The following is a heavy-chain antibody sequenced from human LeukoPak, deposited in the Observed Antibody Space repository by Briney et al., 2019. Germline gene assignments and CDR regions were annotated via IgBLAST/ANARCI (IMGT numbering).Heavy chain of an antibody. CDR1: GGSISSYY. CDR2: INYSGST. J-gene: IGHJ4*02. V-gene: IGHV4-59*08. CDR3: ACSQGLDYFDY. Sequence: SETLSLTCTVSGGSISSYYWSWIRQPPGKGLEWIGYINYSGSTNYNPSLKSRVTISVDTSKNQFSLKLSSVTAADTAVYYCACSQGLDYFDYWGQGTLVTVSS.